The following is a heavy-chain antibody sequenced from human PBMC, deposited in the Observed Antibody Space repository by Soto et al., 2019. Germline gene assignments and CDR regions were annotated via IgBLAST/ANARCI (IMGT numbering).Heavy chain of an antibody. CDR1: GVTCRRYW. CDR3: ATSNGRVFEF. V-gene: IGHV3-7*05. CDR2: IKEDGSEK. Sequence: PVGSLILSCAGSGVTCRRYWMSWVCQAPGKGLEWVASIKEDGSEKNYVDSVKGRFTMSRDNAKNSLYLQMNSLRADDTAVYHCATSNGRVFEFWGQGTLVTVSS. J-gene: IGHJ4*02. D-gene: IGHD2-8*01.